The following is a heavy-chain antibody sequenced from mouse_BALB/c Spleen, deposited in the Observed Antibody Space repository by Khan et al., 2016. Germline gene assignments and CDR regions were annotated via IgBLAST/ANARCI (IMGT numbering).Heavy chain of an antibody. CDR3: SSSTMLTFFAS. Sequence: VQLQQSGPELVKPGASVKMSCKASGYTFTSYVMHWVKQKPGQGLEWIGYINPYNDGTKYNEKFKGKATLTSDKSSSTAYMELSSLTSEDSAVYSCSSSTMLTFFASWGQGTTLTVSS. CDR2: INPYNDGT. CDR1: GYTFTSYV. V-gene: IGHV1S136*01. D-gene: IGHD2-2*01. J-gene: IGHJ2*01.